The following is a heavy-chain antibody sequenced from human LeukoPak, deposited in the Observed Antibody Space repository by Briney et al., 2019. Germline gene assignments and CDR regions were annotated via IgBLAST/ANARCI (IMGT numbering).Heavy chain of an antibody. J-gene: IGHJ6*02. CDR2: FYYSGST. Sequence: PSETLSLTCTVSSGSISGYYWTWIRQPPGKGLEWIGGFYYSGSTSYNPSLKSRVTISVDTSKNQFSLNLSSVTAADTAVYHCARGYVSSSGYYYYGMDVWGQGTTVTVSS. CDR1: SGSISGYY. V-gene: IGHV4-59*05. CDR3: ARGYVSSSGYYYYGMDV. D-gene: IGHD6-6*01.